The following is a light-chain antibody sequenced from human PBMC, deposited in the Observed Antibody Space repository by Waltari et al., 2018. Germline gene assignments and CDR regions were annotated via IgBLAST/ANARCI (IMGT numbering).Light chain of an antibody. V-gene: IGLV2-14*03. CDR2: DVS. Sequence: QSALPQPASVSGSPGQSTTISCTGTRSDVGSYNYVSWYQHHPGKAPKLMIYDVSNLPSRLSNSFSGSKSGITDSLTISGLQAEDEADCYGSSYTTSSTLVFVGGTQLTGL. J-gene: IGLJ7*01. CDR1: RSDVGSYNY. CDR3: SSYTTSSTLV.